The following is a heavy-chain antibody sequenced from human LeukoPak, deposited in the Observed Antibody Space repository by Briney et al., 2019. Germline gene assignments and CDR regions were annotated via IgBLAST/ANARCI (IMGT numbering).Heavy chain of an antibody. D-gene: IGHD3-3*01. V-gene: IGHV2-5*01. J-gene: IGHJ5*02. Sequence: SGPTLVKPTQTLTLTCTFSGFSLSTSGVGVGWIRQPPGKALEWLGLIYWNDDKRYSPSLKSRLTITKDTSKNQVVLRMTDVDPVDTATYFCAHRPIFGVVASNWFDPWGQGSLVTVSS. CDR3: AHRPIFGVVASNWFDP. CDR1: GFSLSTSGVG. CDR2: IYWNDDK.